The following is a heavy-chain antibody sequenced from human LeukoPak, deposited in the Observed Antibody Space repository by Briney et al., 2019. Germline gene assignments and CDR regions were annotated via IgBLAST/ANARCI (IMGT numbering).Heavy chain of an antibody. Sequence: GGSLTLSCAASGFTFSDYYMSWIRQAPGKGLEWVSHISSSSSYINYADSVKGRFTISRDNAKNSLYLQMNSLRAEDTAVYYCAGDRGGDYSMDVWGQRTTVTVSS. J-gene: IGHJ6*02. D-gene: IGHD3-16*01. CDR3: AGDRGGDYSMDV. V-gene: IGHV3-11*05. CDR1: GFTFSDYY. CDR2: ISSSSSYI.